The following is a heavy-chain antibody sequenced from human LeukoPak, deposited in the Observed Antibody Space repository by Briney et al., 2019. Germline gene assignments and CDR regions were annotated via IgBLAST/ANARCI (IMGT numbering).Heavy chain of an antibody. J-gene: IGHJ5*02. D-gene: IGHD1/OR15-1a*01. CDR1: GGSISGYY. Sequence: SEALSLTCTVSGGSISGYYWSWIRQPPGKRLEWIGYVYDTGATNYNPSLKSRFTISIDTSKNQFSLYLSSLTAADTAVYYCARLPLIATTRGGFDPWGQGTLVTVSS. CDR3: ARLPLIATTRGGFDP. CDR2: VYDTGAT. V-gene: IGHV4-59*08.